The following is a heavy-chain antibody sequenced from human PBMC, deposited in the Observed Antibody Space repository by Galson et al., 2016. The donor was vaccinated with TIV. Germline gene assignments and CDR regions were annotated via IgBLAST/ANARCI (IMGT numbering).Heavy chain of an antibody. J-gene: IGHJ4*02. D-gene: IGHD4-23*01. CDR2: INPNSGGT. CDR1: GYTFTGYY. Sequence: SVKVSCKASGYTFTGYYIHWVRQAPGQGLEWMGWINPNSGGTHYAQKFQGRVTMTRDTSITTAYIELSRLRSDDTAVYYCAKGYPDLTPGVDQWGQGTLVTVSS. V-gene: IGHV1-2*02. CDR3: AKGYPDLTPGVDQ.